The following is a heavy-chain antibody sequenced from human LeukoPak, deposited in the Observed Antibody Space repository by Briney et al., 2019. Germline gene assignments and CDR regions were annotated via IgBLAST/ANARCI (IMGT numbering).Heavy chain of an antibody. V-gene: IGHV5-51*01. CDR2: IYPGDSDT. CDR1: GYSYSSYW. Sequence: GESLKIFCNGSGYSYSSYWIGWVRQMPGKGLEWMGIIYPGDSDTRYSPSFQGQVTISADKSISIAYLQWSSLKASDTAMYYCTALDCSGGSCSSTGFDYWGQGTLVTVSS. D-gene: IGHD2-15*01. J-gene: IGHJ4*02. CDR3: TALDCSGGSCSSTGFDY.